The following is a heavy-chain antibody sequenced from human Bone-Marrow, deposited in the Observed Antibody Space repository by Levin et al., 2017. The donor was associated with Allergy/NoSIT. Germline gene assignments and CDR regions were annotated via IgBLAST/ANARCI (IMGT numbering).Heavy chain of an antibody. CDR3: SRDVFLYYYYMDG. CDR1: GYTFTGYY. J-gene: IGHJ6*03. CDR2: INPNSGGT. Sequence: ASVKVSCKASGYTFTGYYMHWVRQAPGQGLEWMGRINPNSGGTNYAQKFQGRGTMTRDTSISTAYMELSRLRSDDTAVSFCSRDVFLYYYYMDGWGSGTPVTVSS. D-gene: IGHD2/OR15-2a*01. V-gene: IGHV1-2*06.